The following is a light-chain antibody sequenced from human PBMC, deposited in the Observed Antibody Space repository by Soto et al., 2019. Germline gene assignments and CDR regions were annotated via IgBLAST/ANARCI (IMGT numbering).Light chain of an antibody. CDR3: QQYGSSPPYT. CDR2: GSS. Sequence: EVVLTQSPGTLSLSPGERATLSCRASQSVSNNYLAWYQQKPGQSPKLLIFGSSDRATGIPDRFSGSGSGTYFSLTISSLEPEDFAVYYCQQYGSSPPYTFGQGTKLEIK. V-gene: IGKV3-20*01. CDR1: QSVSNNY. J-gene: IGKJ2*01.